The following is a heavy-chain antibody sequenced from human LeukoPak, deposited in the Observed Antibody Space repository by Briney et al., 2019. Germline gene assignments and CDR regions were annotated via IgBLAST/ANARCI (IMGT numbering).Heavy chain of an antibody. V-gene: IGHV1-8*01. Sequence: ASVKVSCKASGYTLTSYDINWVRQATGQGLEWMGWMNPNSGNTGYARKFQGRVTMTRNTSISTAYMELSSLRSEDTAVYYCARDVGSWYAGNWFDPWGQGTLVTVSS. CDR2: MNPNSGNT. J-gene: IGHJ5*02. D-gene: IGHD6-13*01. CDR3: ARDVGSWYAGNWFDP. CDR1: GYTLTSYD.